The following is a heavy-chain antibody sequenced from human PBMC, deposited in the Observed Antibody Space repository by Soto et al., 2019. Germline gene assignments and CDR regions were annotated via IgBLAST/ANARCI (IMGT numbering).Heavy chain of an antibody. CDR2: IKTKTEDGTT. V-gene: IGHV3-15*07. CDR1: RFTFSNAW. Sequence: EVQLVESGGGLVKPGGSLRLSCAASRFTFSNAWMNWVRQAPGRGLEWVGRIKTKTEDGTTDYSAPVKGRFTISRDDSNNTLYLQMNSLRTDDTAVYYCTTDTRWAVAGSPTQDYWGQGTLVTVSS. J-gene: IGHJ4*02. D-gene: IGHD6-19*01. CDR3: TTDTRWAVAGSPTQDY.